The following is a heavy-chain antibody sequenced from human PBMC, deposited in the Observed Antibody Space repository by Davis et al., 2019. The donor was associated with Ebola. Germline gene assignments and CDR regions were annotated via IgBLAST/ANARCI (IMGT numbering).Heavy chain of an antibody. CDR1: GDTFTGYY. CDR3: ARDLAAAAWFDP. D-gene: IGHD6-13*01. J-gene: IGHJ5*02. V-gene: IGHV1-2*06. Sequence: AASVKVSCKASGDTFTGYYMHWVRQAPGQGLEWMGRINPNSGGTNYAPKFQGRVTMTRDTSISTAYMELSRLRSDDTAVYYCARDLAAAAWFDPWGQGTLVTVSS. CDR2: INPNSGGT.